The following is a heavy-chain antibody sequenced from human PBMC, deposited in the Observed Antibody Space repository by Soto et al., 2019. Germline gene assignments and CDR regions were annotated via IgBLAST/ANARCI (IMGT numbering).Heavy chain of an antibody. Sequence: QLQLQESGPGLVEPSETLSLTCTVSGGSISSSPYYWAWIRQPPGKGLQWIGNIYYNGNTFYNPSLKSRVAISIDTSKNQFSLRLSSVTASDTAVYSCARHGPLTNNWNQLNCWGQGTLVTVSS. CDR1: GGSISSSPYY. CDR2: IYYNGNT. V-gene: IGHV4-39*01. D-gene: IGHD1-1*01. CDR3: ARHGPLTNNWNQLNC. J-gene: IGHJ4*02.